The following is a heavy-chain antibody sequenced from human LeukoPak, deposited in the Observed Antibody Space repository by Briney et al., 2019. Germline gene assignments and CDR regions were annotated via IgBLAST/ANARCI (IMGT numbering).Heavy chain of an antibody. Sequence: PSETLSLTCTVSGGSISSSSYYWGWIRQPPGKGLEWIGSIYYSGSTYYNPSLKSRVTISVDTSKNQFSLKLSSVTAADTAVYYCARQEWEPLSGDYYGMDVWGQGTTVTVSS. CDR2: IYYSGST. D-gene: IGHD1-26*01. CDR3: ARQEWEPLSGDYYGMDV. V-gene: IGHV4-39*01. CDR1: GGSISSSSYY. J-gene: IGHJ6*02.